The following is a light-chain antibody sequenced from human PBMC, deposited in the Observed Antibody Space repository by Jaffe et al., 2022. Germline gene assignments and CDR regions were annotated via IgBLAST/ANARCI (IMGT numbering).Light chain of an antibody. Sequence: QTVVTQEPSFSVSPGGTVTLTCGLSSGSVSTSYYPSWYQQTPGQAPRPLIYTTNIRSSGVPDRFSGSILGNKAALTITGAQADDESHYYCALYLGSGISMFGGGTKVTVL. CDR3: ALYLGSGISM. CDR2: TTN. CDR1: SGSVSTSYY. V-gene: IGLV8-61*01. J-gene: IGLJ3*02.